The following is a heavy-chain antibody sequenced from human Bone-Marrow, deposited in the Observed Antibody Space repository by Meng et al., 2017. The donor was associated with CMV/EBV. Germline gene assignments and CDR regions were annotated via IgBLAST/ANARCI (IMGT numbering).Heavy chain of an antibody. J-gene: IGHJ4*02. V-gene: IGHV1-46*01. D-gene: IGHD3-3*01. Sequence: YTFTSYYMHWVRQAPGQGVEWMGIINPSGGSTSYAQKFQGRVTMTRDTSTSTVHMELSSLRSEDTAVYYCARESGDTIFGVVIPGDYWGQGTLVTVSS. CDR2: INPSGGST. CDR3: ARESGDTIFGVVIPGDY. CDR1: YTFTSYY.